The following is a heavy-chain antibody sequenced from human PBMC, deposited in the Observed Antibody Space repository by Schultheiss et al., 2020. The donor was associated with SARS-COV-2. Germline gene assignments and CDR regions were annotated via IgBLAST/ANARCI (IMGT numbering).Heavy chain of an antibody. J-gene: IGHJ4*02. Sequence: SETLSLTCSVSGGSISSADYYWSWIRQLPGKGLEWIGYIYYSGSTNYNPSLKSRVTISVDTSKNQFSLKLSSVTAADTAVYYCARGRSSNYYDSSGYEYYFDYWGQGTLVTVSS. CDR2: IYYSGST. CDR1: GGSISSADYY. CDR3: ARGRSSNYYDSSGYEYYFDY. V-gene: IGHV4-61*08. D-gene: IGHD3-22*01.